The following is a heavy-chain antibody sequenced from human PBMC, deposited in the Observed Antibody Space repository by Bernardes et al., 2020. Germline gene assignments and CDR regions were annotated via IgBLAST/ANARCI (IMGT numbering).Heavy chain of an antibody. Sequence: SVKVSCKASGGTFTNYGISWVRQAPGQGLEWMGGIVPIFGSTKYAQKFQGRVTITVDKSRRTAYMELSSLRPEDTAVFYCAGSDFYIDDRYYFDFWGQGTLVTVSS. CDR3: AGSDFYIDDRYYFDF. CDR1: GGTFTNYG. J-gene: IGHJ4*02. D-gene: IGHD2-21*02. CDR2: IVPIFGST. V-gene: IGHV1-69*06.